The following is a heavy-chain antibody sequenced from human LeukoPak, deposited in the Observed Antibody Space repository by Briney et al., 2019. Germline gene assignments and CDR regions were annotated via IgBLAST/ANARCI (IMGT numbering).Heavy chain of an antibody. CDR1: GFTFSSYW. Sequence: GGSLRLSCAASGFTFSSYWMHWVRQAPGKGLEWVAYIRTSSGGIYYADSVKGRFTISADNAKNSLYLEMNNLRDGDTAVYYCARDDSWAFDYWGQGTQVTVSS. J-gene: IGHJ4*02. CDR3: ARDDSWAFDY. V-gene: IGHV3-48*02. CDR2: IRTSSGGI. D-gene: IGHD2-21*02.